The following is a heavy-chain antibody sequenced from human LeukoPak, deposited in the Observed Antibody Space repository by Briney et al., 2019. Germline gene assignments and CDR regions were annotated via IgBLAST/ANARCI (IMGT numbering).Heavy chain of an antibody. Sequence: SETLSLICAVYGGSFSGYYWSWIRQPPGKGLEWIGEINHSGSTNYNPSLKSRVTISVDTSKNQFSLKLSSVTAADTAVYYCARGLYDSSGYYYDFDCWGQGTLVTVSS. D-gene: IGHD3-22*01. CDR1: GGSFSGYY. CDR2: INHSGST. V-gene: IGHV4-34*01. CDR3: ARGLYDSSGYYYDFDC. J-gene: IGHJ4*02.